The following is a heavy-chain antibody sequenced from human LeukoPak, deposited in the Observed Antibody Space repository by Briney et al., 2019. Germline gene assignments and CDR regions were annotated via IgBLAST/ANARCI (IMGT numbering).Heavy chain of an antibody. V-gene: IGHV4-4*07. CDR1: GGSISSYY. Sequence: SETLSLTCTVSGGSISSYYWTWIRQPAGGGLEWIGRIYTSGSTNYNPSLKSRVTISGDTSKNQFSLRLSSVTAADTAVYYCARASYSYDINGWVPFDYWGQGTLVTVSS. D-gene: IGHD3-22*01. J-gene: IGHJ4*02. CDR2: IYTSGST. CDR3: ARASYSYDINGWVPFDY.